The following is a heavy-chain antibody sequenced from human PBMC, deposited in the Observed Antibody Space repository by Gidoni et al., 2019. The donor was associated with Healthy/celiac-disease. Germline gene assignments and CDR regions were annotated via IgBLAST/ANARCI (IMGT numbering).Heavy chain of an antibody. D-gene: IGHD2-2*02. CDR2: ISAYNGNT. CDR3: ARDLCDLRTSCYTGGGFDY. CDR1: GYTFTNYR. J-gene: IGHJ4*02. V-gene: IGHV1-18*01. Sequence: QVQLVQSGAEVKKPGASGKVYCKASGYTFTNYRISWVRQAPGQGLEWMGWISAYNGNTTYAQKLQGRVTMTTDTSTSTAYMELRSLRSDDTAVYYCARDLCDLRTSCYTGGGFDYWGQGTLVTVSS.